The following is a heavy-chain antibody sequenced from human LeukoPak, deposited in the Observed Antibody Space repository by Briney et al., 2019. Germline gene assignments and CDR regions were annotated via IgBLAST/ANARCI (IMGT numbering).Heavy chain of an antibody. CDR2: ISSSGSTI. CDR1: GFTISSYE. V-gene: IGHV3-48*03. CDR3: ARSYYGSGGPFDY. Sequence: PGGSLRLSCAASGFTISSYEMNWVRQAPGKGLEWVSYISSSGSTIYYADSVKGRFTISRDNSKNKLDLQMNSLRAEDTAVYYCARSYYGSGGPFDYWGQGTLVTVSS. D-gene: IGHD3-10*01. J-gene: IGHJ4*02.